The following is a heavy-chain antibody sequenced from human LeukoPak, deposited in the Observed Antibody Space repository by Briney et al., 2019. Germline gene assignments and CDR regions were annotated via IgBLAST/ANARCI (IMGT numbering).Heavy chain of an antibody. J-gene: IGHJ4*02. Sequence: GGSLRLSCAASGFTFSGYSMNWVRQAPGKGLEWVAVISYDGSNKYYADSVKGRFTISRDNSKNTLYLQMNSLRAEDTAVYYCAKDHVVVISTPIDYWGQGTLVTVSS. CDR3: AKDHVVVISTPIDY. CDR2: ISYDGSNK. D-gene: IGHD3-22*01. CDR1: GFTFSGYS. V-gene: IGHV3-30*18.